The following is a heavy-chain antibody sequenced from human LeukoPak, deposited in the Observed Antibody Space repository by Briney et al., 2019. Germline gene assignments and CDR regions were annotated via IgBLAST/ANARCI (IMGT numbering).Heavy chain of an antibody. V-gene: IGHV3-66*01. CDR1: RFTVSSNY. J-gene: IGHJ4*02. Sequence: PGGSLRLSCAASRFTVSSNYMSWVRQAPGKGLEWVSVIYSGGSTYYADSVKGRFTISRDNSKNTLYLQMNSLRAEDTAVYYCARTSHLWFGELXGPFDYWGQGTLVTVSS. CDR2: IYSGGST. CDR3: ARTSHLWFGELXGPFDY. D-gene: IGHD3-10*01.